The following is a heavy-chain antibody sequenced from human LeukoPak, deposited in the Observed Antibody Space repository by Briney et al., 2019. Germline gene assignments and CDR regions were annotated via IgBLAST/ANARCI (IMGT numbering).Heavy chain of an antibody. J-gene: IGHJ4*02. D-gene: IGHD3-16*01. Sequence: GGSLRLSCAASGFTVSNNYMSWVRQAPGKGLEWVSVIYSGDNTYYLESVKGRFTISRDNSKNTQFLQMNRLRAEDTAVYYCAGRRVLDAYYWGQGTLVTVSS. V-gene: IGHV3-66*02. CDR2: IYSGDNT. CDR3: AGRRVLDAYY. CDR1: GFTVSNNY.